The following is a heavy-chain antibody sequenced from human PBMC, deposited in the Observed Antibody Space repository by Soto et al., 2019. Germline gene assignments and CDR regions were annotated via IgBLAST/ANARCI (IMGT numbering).Heavy chain of an antibody. V-gene: IGHV4-30-4*01. CDR1: GGSISSGDYY. CDR3: ARWVGCSGGSCYRYYGMDV. CDR2: IYYSGST. Sequence: QVQLQESGPGLVKPSQTLSLTCTVSGGSISSGDYYWSWIRQPPGKGLEWIGYIYYSGSTYYNPSIQSRVTISVDTSKDQFSLKLSSVTAADTAVYYCARWVGCSGGSCYRYYGMDVWGQGTTVTVSS. D-gene: IGHD2-15*01. J-gene: IGHJ6*02.